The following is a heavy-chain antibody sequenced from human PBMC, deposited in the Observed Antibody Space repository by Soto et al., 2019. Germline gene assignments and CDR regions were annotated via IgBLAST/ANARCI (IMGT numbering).Heavy chain of an antibody. CDR2: IIPIYGTA. V-gene: IGHV1-69*06. D-gene: IGHD3-9*01. CDR1: GGTFSSYA. J-gene: IGHJ6*02. Sequence: QVQLVQSGAEVKKPGSSVKVSCKASGGTFSSYAISWVRQAPGQGLEWMGGIIPIYGTANYAQKFQGRVTITADKSTRTAYMELRSLRSEDTAVYYCARLLTSAGDYYYYGMDVWGQGTTVNVSS. CDR3: ARLLTSAGDYYYYGMDV.